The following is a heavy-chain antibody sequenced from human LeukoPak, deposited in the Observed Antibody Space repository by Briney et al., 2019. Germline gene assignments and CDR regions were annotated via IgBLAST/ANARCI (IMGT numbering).Heavy chain of an antibody. CDR1: GGTFSSYT. V-gene: IGHV1-69*04. CDR3: ARDFGRVLYCSGGSCYPRHYGMDV. Sequence: ASVKVSCKASGGTFSSYTISWVRQAPGQGLEWMGRIIPILGIASYAQKFQGRVTIIANKSTSTAYMELSSLRSEDTAVYYCARDFGRVLYCSGGSCYPRHYGMDVWGQGTTVTVSS. J-gene: IGHJ6*02. CDR2: IIPILGIA. D-gene: IGHD2-15*01.